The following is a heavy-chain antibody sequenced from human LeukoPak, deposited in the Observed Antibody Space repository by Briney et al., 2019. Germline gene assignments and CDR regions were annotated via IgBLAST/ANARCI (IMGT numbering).Heavy chain of an antibody. Sequence: GGSLRLSCAASGFTFSSYGMQWVRQAPGKGLEWVANINQGGSEKHYVDSVKGRFTISRDNAKNSLYLQMNSLRAEDTAVYYCARGEPMGSYWGQGTLVSVSS. CDR3: ARGEPMGSY. V-gene: IGHV3-7*01. CDR2: INQGGSEK. J-gene: IGHJ4*02. CDR1: GFTFSSYG. D-gene: IGHD3-10*01.